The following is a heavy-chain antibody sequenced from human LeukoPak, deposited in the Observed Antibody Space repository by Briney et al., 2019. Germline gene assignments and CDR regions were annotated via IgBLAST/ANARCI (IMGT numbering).Heavy chain of an antibody. D-gene: IGHD5-12*01. V-gene: IGHV3-66*01. J-gene: IGHJ4*02. CDR2: IYSGGST. CDR3: AIRKSGNAIDY. Sequence: GGSLGLSCAASGFAVSSNYMSWVRQAPGKGLEWVAVIYSGGSTNYADSVKGRFTISRDNSKNTLYLLMNSLRAEDTAVYYCAIRKSGNAIDYWGQGTLVTVSS. CDR1: GFAVSSNY.